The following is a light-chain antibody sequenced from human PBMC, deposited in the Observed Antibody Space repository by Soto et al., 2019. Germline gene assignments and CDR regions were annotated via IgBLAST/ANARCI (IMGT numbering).Light chain of an antibody. CDR3: SSYAGSNNYV. J-gene: IGLJ1*01. V-gene: IGLV2-8*01. CDR2: EVT. Sequence: SVLTQPPSASGSPGQSVTISCTGNSSDVGGYNYVSWYQQHPGKAPKLMISEVTKRPSGVPDRFSGSKSGNTASLTVSGLQDEDEADYYCSSYAGSNNYVFGSGTKVTVL. CDR1: SSDVGGYNY.